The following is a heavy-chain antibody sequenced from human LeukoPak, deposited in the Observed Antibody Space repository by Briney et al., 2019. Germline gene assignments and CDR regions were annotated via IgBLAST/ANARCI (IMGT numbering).Heavy chain of an antibody. D-gene: IGHD2-15*01. CDR1: GLTVSRNY. CDR2: IYSGGST. CDR3: AKGGYCSGGSCYKYYYYYYYMDV. Sequence: GGSLRLSCTASGLTVSRNYMSWVRQAPGQGLESVSVIYSGGSTYYADSVKGRFTISRDNSKNTLYLQMNSLRAEDTAVYYCAKGGYCSGGSCYKYYYYYYYMDVWGKGTTVTVSS. V-gene: IGHV3-53*01. J-gene: IGHJ6*03.